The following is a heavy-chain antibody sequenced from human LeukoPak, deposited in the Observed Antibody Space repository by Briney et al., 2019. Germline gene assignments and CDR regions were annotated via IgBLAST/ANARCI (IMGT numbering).Heavy chain of an antibody. D-gene: IGHD7-27*01. CDR3: VRVAELGYYYMDV. J-gene: IGHJ6*03. V-gene: IGHV3-48*01. Sequence: GGSLRLSCAASGFTFSRDSMNLVRQAPGKGLEWVSYINGGGSPIYYADSVWGRFTISRDNAKNSLYLQMNSLRAEDTAVYYCVRVAELGYYYMDVWGKGTTVTVSS. CDR2: INGGGSPI. CDR1: GFTFSRDS.